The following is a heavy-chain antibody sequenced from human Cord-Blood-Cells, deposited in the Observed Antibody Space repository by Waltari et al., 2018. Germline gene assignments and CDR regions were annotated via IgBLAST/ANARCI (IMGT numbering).Heavy chain of an antibody. CDR2: INPNSGGT. V-gene: IGHV1-2*02. CDR3: ARGGSLGIINSLSWYFDL. Sequence: VQLVPSGAEVTKPGASVKVSCKASGYTFTGYYMPWETKAPGQGLEWRGWINPNSGGTNYAQKFQGRVTMTRDTSISTAYMELSRLRSDDTAVYYCARGGSLGIINSLSWYFDLWGRGTLVTVSS. CDR1: GYTFTGYY. J-gene: IGHJ2*01. D-gene: IGHD3-16*01.